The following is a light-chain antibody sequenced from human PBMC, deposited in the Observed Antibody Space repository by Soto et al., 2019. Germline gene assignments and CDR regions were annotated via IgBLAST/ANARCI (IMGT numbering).Light chain of an antibody. CDR2: DVS. J-gene: IGLJ1*01. CDR3: SSYTSSRLRV. V-gene: IGLV2-14*01. CDR1: SSDVGGYNY. Sequence: QSALTQPASVSGSPGQSITISCTGTSSDVGGYNYVSWYQQHPGKAPKLMIYDVSNRPSGVSNRFSGSKSGNTASLTISGLQAEDEADYYCSSYTSSRLRVFGTGTKLTVL.